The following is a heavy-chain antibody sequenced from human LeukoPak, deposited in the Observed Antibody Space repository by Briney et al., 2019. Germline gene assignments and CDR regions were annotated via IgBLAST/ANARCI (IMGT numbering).Heavy chain of an antibody. V-gene: IGHV4-34*01. J-gene: IGHJ4*02. CDR3: ARGPITIFGVVPFDY. Sequence: GSLRLSCAASGFSLSSYAMSWVRQAPGKGLEWIGEINHSGSTNYNPSLKSRVTISVDTSKNQFSLKLSSVTAADTAVYYCARGPITIFGVVPFDYWGQGTLVTVSS. CDR1: GFSLSSYA. D-gene: IGHD3-3*01. CDR2: INHSGST.